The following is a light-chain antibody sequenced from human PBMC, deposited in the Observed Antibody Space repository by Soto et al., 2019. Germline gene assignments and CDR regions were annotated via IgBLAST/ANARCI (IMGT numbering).Light chain of an antibody. CDR1: QGIGND. J-gene: IGKJ1*01. CDR3: LQLYNFSWT. V-gene: IGKV1-6*01. CDR2: AAS. Sequence: AIQLTQSPSSLSASVGDRVTISCRASQGIGNDLAWYQQKPGKAPRLLIFAASNLQSGDPSRFSGSGSGTDFTLTISRLQPEDFATYYCLQLYNFSWTFGQGTKVEIK.